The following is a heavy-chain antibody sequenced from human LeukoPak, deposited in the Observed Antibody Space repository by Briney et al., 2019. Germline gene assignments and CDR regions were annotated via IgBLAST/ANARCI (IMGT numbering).Heavy chain of an antibody. D-gene: IGHD1-26*01. J-gene: IGHJ3*02. Sequence: GASVKVSCKASGYTFTGYYMHWVRQAPGQGLEWMGWINPNSGGTNYAQKFQGWVTMTRDTSISTAYMELSRLRSDDTAVYYCARARSRLDIFSGSYDPGGNAFDIWGQGTMVTVSS. CDR1: GYTFTGYY. CDR3: ARARSRLDIFSGSYDPGGNAFDI. V-gene: IGHV1-2*04. CDR2: INPNSGGT.